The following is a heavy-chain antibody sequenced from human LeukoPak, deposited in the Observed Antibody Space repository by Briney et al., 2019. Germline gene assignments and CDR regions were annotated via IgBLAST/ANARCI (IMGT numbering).Heavy chain of an antibody. CDR1: GYTFTGYY. J-gene: IGHJ6*02. CDR2: INPNSGGT. Sequence: ASVKVSCKASGYTFTGYYMHWVRQAPGQGLEWVGWINPNSGGTNYAQKFQGRVTMTRDTSISTAYMELSRLRSDDTAVYYCARGLQLERRAPYYYYGMDVWGQGTTVTVSS. V-gene: IGHV1-2*02. D-gene: IGHD1-1*01. CDR3: ARGLQLERRAPYYYYGMDV.